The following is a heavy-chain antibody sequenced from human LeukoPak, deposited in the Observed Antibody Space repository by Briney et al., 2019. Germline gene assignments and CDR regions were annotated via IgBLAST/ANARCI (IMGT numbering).Heavy chain of an antibody. Sequence: PGGSLRLSCVASGFTFSSYWMHWVRQAPGKGLVWVSRMDSDGSTTNYADSVKGRFTISRDNAKNKVYLHINSLRAEDTAVYYCARKGYYHDAIDVWGQGTMVTVSS. CDR3: ARKGYYHDAIDV. CDR2: MDSDGSTT. J-gene: IGHJ3*01. D-gene: IGHD3-3*01. CDR1: GFTFSSYW. V-gene: IGHV3-74*01.